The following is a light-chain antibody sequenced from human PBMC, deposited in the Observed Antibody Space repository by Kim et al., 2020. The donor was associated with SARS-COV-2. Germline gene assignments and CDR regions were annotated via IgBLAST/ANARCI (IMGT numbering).Light chain of an antibody. Sequence: SASEGDRVTSTCRASQGIGSFLSWYEQKPGKAPNLLIYFASTLQSGVPARFSGSGSGTEFTLTISSLQTADFATYDCQHLDTYPLNFGQGTKLEI. CDR1: QGIGSF. V-gene: IGKV1-9*01. J-gene: IGKJ2*01. CDR3: QHLDTYPLN. CDR2: FAS.